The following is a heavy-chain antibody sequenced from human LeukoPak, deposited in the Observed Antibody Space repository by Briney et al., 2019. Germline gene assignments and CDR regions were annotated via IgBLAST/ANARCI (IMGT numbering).Heavy chain of an antibody. Sequence: GGSLRLSCAASGFTFSSYGMHWVRQAPGKGLEWVAVICYDGSNKYYADSVMGRFTISRNNSKNTQYKQLNSLRAEDTAVYYCARGSPPTLDYWGQGTLVTVSS. CDR3: ARGSPPTLDY. CDR1: GFTFSSYG. CDR2: ICYDGSNK. J-gene: IGHJ4*02. V-gene: IGHV3-33*01.